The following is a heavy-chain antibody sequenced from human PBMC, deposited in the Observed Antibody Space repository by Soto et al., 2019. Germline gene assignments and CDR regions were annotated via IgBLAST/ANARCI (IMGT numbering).Heavy chain of an antibody. CDR1: GYTFTGYY. Sequence: QVQLVQSGAEVKKPGASVKVSCKASGYTFTGYYMHWVRQAPGQGLEWMGWINPNSGGTNYAQKFQGWVTMTRDTHIRTAYMELSRLSSDDTAVYYCAGALWFGELLSPFGYWGQGTLVTVSS. CDR2: INPNSGGT. J-gene: IGHJ4*02. D-gene: IGHD3-10*01. V-gene: IGHV1-2*04. CDR3: AGALWFGELLSPFGY.